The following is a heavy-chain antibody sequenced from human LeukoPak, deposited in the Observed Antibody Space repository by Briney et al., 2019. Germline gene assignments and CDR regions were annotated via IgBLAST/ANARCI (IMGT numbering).Heavy chain of an antibody. CDR1: GASFSGYY. D-gene: IGHD3-3*01. CDR3: ARAHENGDFWSGYYRGPFDY. J-gene: IGHJ4*02. CDR2: ITNGGRT. V-gene: IGHV4-34*01. Sequence: PSETLSLTCAVYGASFSGYYWTWIRQPPGKGLEWIGEITNGGRTNNNPSLKSRVTISADTSKNQFSLTLSSVTAADTAVYYCARAHENGDFWSGYYRGPFDYWGQGTQVTVSS.